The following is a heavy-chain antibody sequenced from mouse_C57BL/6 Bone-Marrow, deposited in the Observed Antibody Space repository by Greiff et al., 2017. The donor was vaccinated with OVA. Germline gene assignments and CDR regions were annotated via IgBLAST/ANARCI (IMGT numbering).Heavy chain of an antibody. CDR1: GFNIKDDY. J-gene: IGHJ3*01. D-gene: IGHD1-1*01. CDR2: IDPENGDT. CDR3: TTGHYYGSGFAD. V-gene: IGHV14-4*01. Sequence: VQLQQSGAELVRPGASVKLSCTASGFNIKDDYMHWVKQRPEQGLEWIGWIDPENGDTEYASKFQGKATITADKSSTTAYLQLSSLTSEDTAVYDGTTGHYYGSGFADWGQGTLVTVSA.